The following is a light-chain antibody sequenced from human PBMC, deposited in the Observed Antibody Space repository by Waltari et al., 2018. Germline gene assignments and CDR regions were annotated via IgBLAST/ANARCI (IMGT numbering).Light chain of an antibody. CDR3: CSYAGSYTFDVV. CDR1: SSDVGGYNH. V-gene: IGLV2-11*01. Sequence: QSALTQPRSVSGSPGPSVTISCTGTSSDVGGYNHVSWYQQPPGKAPKLMIYDVSKRPSGVPDRFSGSKSGNTASLTISGLQAEDEADYYCCSYAGSYTFDVVFGGGTKLTVL. CDR2: DVS. J-gene: IGLJ2*01.